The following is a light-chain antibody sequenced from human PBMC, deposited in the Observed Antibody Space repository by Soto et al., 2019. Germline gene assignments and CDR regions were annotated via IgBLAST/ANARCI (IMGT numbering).Light chain of an antibody. CDR2: EVS. J-gene: IGLJ1*01. V-gene: IGLV2-8*01. CDR3: SSYAGSNNYV. Sequence: QSALIQPPSASGSPGQSVTISCTGTSSDVGGYNYVSWYQQHPGKAHKLMIYEVSKRPSGVPDRFSGSKSGNTASLTVSGLQAEDEADYYCSSYAGSNNYVFGTGTKVTV. CDR1: SSDVGGYNY.